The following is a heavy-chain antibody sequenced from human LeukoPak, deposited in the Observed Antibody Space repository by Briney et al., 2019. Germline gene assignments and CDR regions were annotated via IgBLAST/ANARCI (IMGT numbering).Heavy chain of an antibody. CDR3: ARGQGGSLYYTLPLDY. D-gene: IGHD2-8*01. Sequence: MSSETLSLTCAVYGGSFSGYYWSWIRQPPGKGLKWIGEINHSGSTNYNPSLKSRVTISVDTSKNQFSLKLSSVTAADTAVYYCARGQGGSLYYTLPLDYWGQGTLVTVSS. J-gene: IGHJ4*02. CDR2: INHSGST. CDR1: GGSFSGYY. V-gene: IGHV4-34*01.